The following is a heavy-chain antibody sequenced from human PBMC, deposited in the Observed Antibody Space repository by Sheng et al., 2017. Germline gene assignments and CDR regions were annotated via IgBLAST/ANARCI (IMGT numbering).Heavy chain of an antibody. J-gene: IGHJ4*02. V-gene: IGHV1-46*01. Sequence: QVQLVQSGAEVKKPGASVKVSCKASGYTFSNYYVHCVRQAPGQGLEWMAAIKPSAGTTVYAQNFQGRFTMTWDTSTSTVYMELSSLRSEDTAVYYCAREKPETYYFDYWGQGTVVTVSS. CDR1: GYTFSNYY. CDR2: IKPSAGTT. CDR3: AREKPETYYFDY.